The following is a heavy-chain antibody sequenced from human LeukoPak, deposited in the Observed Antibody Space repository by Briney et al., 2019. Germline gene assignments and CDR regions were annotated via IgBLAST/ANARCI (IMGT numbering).Heavy chain of an antibody. CDR2: SSYI. V-gene: IGHV3-21*01. Sequence: SSYIYYADSVKGRFTISRDNAKNSLYLQMNSLRAEDTAVYYCARDQRGYSGYDLGRYYFDYWGQGTLVTVSS. J-gene: IGHJ4*02. CDR3: ARDQRGYSGYDLGRYYFDY. D-gene: IGHD5-12*01.